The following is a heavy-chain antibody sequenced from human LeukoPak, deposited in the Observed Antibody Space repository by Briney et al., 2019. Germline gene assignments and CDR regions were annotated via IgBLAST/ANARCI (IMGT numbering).Heavy chain of an antibody. CDR2: INHSGST. J-gene: IGHJ2*01. D-gene: IGHD2-2*01. CDR1: GGSFSGYY. V-gene: IGHV4-34*01. CDR3: ASYAKDIVVIPAASIYWYFDL. Sequence: PSETLSLTCAVYGGSFSGYYWSWIRQPPGKGLEWIGEINHSGSTNYNPSLKSRVTISVDPSKNQFSLKLSSVTAADTAVYYCASYAKDIVVIPAASIYWYFDLWGRGTLVTVSS.